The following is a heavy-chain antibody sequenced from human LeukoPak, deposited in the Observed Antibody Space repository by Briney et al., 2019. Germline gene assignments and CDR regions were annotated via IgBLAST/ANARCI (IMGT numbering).Heavy chain of an antibody. CDR1: GGTFSSYA. J-gene: IGHJ4*02. Sequence: SVKVSCKASGGTFSSYAISWVRQAPGQGLEWMGGIIPIFGTANYAQKFQGRVTITADESTSTAYMELSSLRSEDTAVYHCARDRYSNYHFDYWGQGTLVTVSS. D-gene: IGHD4-11*01. CDR3: ARDRYSNYHFDY. V-gene: IGHV1-69*01. CDR2: IIPIFGTA.